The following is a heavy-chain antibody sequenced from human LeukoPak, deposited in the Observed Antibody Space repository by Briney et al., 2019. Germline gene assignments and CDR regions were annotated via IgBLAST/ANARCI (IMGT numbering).Heavy chain of an antibody. Sequence: GGSLRLSCAASGFTFSNYPMSWVRQAPGKGLEWVATLDLSGVYIYYADSVKGRFTIYRDNAKNSLFLQMNSLRAEDTAVYYCARSGYSYGYDYWGQGTLVTVSS. V-gene: IGHV3-21*01. CDR2: LDLSGVYI. J-gene: IGHJ4*02. CDR3: ARSGYSYGYDY. D-gene: IGHD5-18*01. CDR1: GFTFSNYP.